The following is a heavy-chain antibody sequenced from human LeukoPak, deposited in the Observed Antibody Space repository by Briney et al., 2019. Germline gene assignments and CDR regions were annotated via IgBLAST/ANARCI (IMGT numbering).Heavy chain of an antibody. Sequence: PGGSLRLSSAAHGFTFSNYAMGWVRQAPGKGLEWVSSINGRDGRTYYADSVRGRFSISSDNSKNTLFLQMNSLRAEDTAVYYCAGGEAFAFDMWGQGTVVTVSS. CDR2: INGRDGRT. J-gene: IGHJ3*02. CDR3: AGGEAFAFDM. CDR1: GFTFSNYA. D-gene: IGHD2-21*01. V-gene: IGHV3-23*01.